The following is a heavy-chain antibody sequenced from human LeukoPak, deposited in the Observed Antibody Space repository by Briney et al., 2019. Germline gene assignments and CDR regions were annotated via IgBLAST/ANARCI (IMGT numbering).Heavy chain of an antibody. CDR3: AKDQGSYGMDV. CDR1: GYTFTSYY. Sequence: ASVKVSCKASGYTFTSYYMHWVRQAPGQGLEWMGIINPSGGSTSYAQKFQGRVTMTRDTSTSTVYMELSSLRSEDTAIYYCAKDQGSYGMDVWGQGTTVTVSS. D-gene: IGHD3-10*01. V-gene: IGHV1-46*01. J-gene: IGHJ6*02. CDR2: INPSGGST.